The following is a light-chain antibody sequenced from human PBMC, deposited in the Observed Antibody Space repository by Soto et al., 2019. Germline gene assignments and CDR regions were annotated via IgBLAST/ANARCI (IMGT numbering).Light chain of an antibody. CDR1: QGVASW. CDR2: SAS. V-gene: IGKV1D-12*01. CDR3: QQTNSFPPT. Sequence: DIQMTQSPSSVSASVGDRVTITCRASQGVASWLAWYQQKPGKAPQLLIYSASTLQSGVPSRFRGSGSGTEFTLTIISLQPEDFATYYCQQTNSFPPTFGPGTKVDIK. J-gene: IGKJ3*01.